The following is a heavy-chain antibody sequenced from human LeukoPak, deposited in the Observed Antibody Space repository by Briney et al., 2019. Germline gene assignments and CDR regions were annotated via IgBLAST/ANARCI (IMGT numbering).Heavy chain of an antibody. CDR2: IYITGSN. CDR1: GASINNYY. D-gene: IGHD3-10*01. J-gene: IGHJ4*02. Sequence: SETLSLTCTVSGASINNYYWSWIRQPAGKGLEWIGRIYITGSNIYNPSFKSRVTMSVDTSKNQLSLKLSSVTAADTAVYYCARDRGVPCPGFDYWGQGTLVTVSS. V-gene: IGHV4-4*07. CDR3: ARDRGVPCPGFDY.